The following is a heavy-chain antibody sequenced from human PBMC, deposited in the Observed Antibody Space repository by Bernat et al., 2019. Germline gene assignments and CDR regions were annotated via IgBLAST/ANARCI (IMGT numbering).Heavy chain of an antibody. D-gene: IGHD2-2*01. CDR2: ISSSSSYT. CDR3: ARGPESDIVVVPAAMIGMDV. Sequence: QVQLVESGGGLVKPGGSLRLSCAASGFTFSDYYMSWIRQAPGKGLEWVSYISSSSSYTNYADSGKGRFTISRDNAKNSLYMQMNSLRAEETAVYYWARGPESDIVVVPAAMIGMDVWGQGTTVTVSS. V-gene: IGHV3-11*06. CDR1: GFTFSDYY. J-gene: IGHJ6*02.